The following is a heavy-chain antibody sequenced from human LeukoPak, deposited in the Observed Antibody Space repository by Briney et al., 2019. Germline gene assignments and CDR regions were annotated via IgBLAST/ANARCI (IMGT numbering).Heavy chain of an antibody. CDR2: INHSGST. Sequence: SETLSLTCAVYGGSFSGYYWSWIRQPPGKGLEWIGEINHSGSTNYNPSLKSRVTISVDTSKNQFSLKLSSVTAVDTAVYYCARGESITMFGVPLDAFDIWGQGTMVTVSS. CDR3: ARGESITMFGVPLDAFDI. CDR1: GGSFSGYY. V-gene: IGHV4-34*01. D-gene: IGHD3-10*02. J-gene: IGHJ3*02.